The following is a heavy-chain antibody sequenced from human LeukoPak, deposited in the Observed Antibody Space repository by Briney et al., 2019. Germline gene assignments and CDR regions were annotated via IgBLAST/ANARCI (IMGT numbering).Heavy chain of an antibody. Sequence: GGSLRLSCAASGFTFSSYAMHWVRQAPGKGLEGVAVISYDGSNKYYADSVKGRFTISRDNSKNTLYLQMNSLRAEDTAVYYCARDPNYVLLWFGELRDWGQGTLVTVSS. J-gene: IGHJ1*01. CDR1: GFTFSSYA. CDR3: ARDPNYVLLWFGELRD. D-gene: IGHD3-10*01. V-gene: IGHV3-30*04. CDR2: ISYDGSNK.